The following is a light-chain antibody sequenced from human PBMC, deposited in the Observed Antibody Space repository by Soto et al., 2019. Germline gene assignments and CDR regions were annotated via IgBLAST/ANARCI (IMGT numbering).Light chain of an antibody. CDR3: CSYAGSSTSLYV. CDR1: SSDVGSYNL. CDR2: EVR. Sequence: QSVLTQPASVSGSPGQSITISCTGTSSDVGSYNLVSWYQQHPGKAPKLMIYEVRKRPSGVSNRFSGSKSGNTASLTISGLQDEDEADYYCCSYAGSSTSLYVFGTGTKLTVL. V-gene: IGLV2-23*02. J-gene: IGLJ1*01.